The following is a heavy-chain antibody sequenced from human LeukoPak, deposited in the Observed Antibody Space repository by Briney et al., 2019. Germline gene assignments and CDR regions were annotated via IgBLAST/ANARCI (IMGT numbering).Heavy chain of an antibody. Sequence: GGSLRLSCAASGFTFSDYYMSWIRQAPGKGLEWVSYISSSSSYTNYADSVKGRFTISRDNAKNSLYPQMNSLRAEDTAVYYCARDRAARPGYYYGMDVWGQGTTVTVSS. CDR3: ARDRAARPGYYYGMDV. CDR1: GFTFSDYY. V-gene: IGHV3-11*06. CDR2: ISSSSSYT. J-gene: IGHJ6*02. D-gene: IGHD6-6*01.